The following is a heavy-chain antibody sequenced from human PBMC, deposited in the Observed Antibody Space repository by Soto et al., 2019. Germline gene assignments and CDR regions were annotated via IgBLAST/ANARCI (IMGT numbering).Heavy chain of an antibody. Sequence: QLQLQESGPGLVKPSETLSLTCTVSGGSISSSSYYWVWIRQPPGKGLEWIGHIYYTGSTYYNPSVKSRVTISVDTSKNQFSLRLSSVTAADTAVYYCARELGYCSGDNCYQFDYWGQGTLVTVSS. D-gene: IGHD2-15*01. CDR2: IYYTGST. CDR1: GGSISSSSYY. CDR3: ARELGYCSGDNCYQFDY. V-gene: IGHV4-39*02. J-gene: IGHJ4*02.